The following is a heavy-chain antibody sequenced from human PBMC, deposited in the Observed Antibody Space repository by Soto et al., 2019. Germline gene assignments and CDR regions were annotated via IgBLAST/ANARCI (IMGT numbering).Heavy chain of an antibody. D-gene: IGHD2-15*01. CDR2: IKSRIAGGTT. V-gene: IGHV3-15*01. J-gene: IGHJ4*02. Sequence: EVQLVESGGGLVKPGGSLRLSCAASGFTFNNGWMSWVRQAPGKGLEWIGRIKSRIAGGTTDYSAPVQGRFTISRDDSKDALYLQMNSLKTEDTAVYYCTTDFNQTFCDGGPCYSLQTEIHDSWGQGTLVTVSS. CDR3: TTDFNQTFCDGGPCYSLQTEIHDS. CDR1: GFTFNNGW.